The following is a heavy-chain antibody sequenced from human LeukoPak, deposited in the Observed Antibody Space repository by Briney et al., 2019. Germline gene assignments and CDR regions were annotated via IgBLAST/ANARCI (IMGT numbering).Heavy chain of an antibody. CDR3: ARDLKVEDNSGYYAFDY. J-gene: IGHJ4*02. D-gene: IGHD3-22*01. V-gene: IGHV3-23*01. CDR2: ISGGGGNT. Sequence: GGSLRLSCAASKFAFSSYAMSWVRQAPGKGLEWVSAISGGGGNTYYADSVKGRFTISRDNAKNILYLQINSLRAEDTAVYYCARDLKVEDNSGYYAFDYWGQGTLVTVSS. CDR1: KFAFSSYA.